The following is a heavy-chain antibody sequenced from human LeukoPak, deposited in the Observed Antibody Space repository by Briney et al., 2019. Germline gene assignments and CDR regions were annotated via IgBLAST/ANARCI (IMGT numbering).Heavy chain of an antibody. CDR2: ISGSGGST. V-gene: IGHV3-23*01. CDR1: GFTFSSYA. D-gene: IGHD3-3*01. CDR3: AKDRDMYYDFWSGYSLFDY. Sequence: GGSLRLSCAASGFTFSSYAMSWVRQAPGKGLEWVSAISGSGGSTYYADSVKGRFTISRDNSKNTLYLQMNSLRAEDTAVYYCAKDRDMYYDFWSGYSLFDYWGQGTLVTVSS. J-gene: IGHJ4*02.